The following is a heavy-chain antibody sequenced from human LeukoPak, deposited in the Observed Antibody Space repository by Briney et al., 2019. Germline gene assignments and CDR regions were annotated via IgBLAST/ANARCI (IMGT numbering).Heavy chain of an antibody. Sequence: SETLSLTCAVSGGSISSSNWWSWVRQPPGKGLEWIGEIYHSGSTNYNPSLKSRVTISVDKSKDQFSLRLSSVTAADTAVYYCARGPYYYDSSGYYIPYYGMDVWGQGTTVTVSS. V-gene: IGHV4-4*02. D-gene: IGHD3-22*01. CDR1: GGSISSSNW. J-gene: IGHJ6*02. CDR2: IYHSGST. CDR3: ARGPYYYDSSGYYIPYYGMDV.